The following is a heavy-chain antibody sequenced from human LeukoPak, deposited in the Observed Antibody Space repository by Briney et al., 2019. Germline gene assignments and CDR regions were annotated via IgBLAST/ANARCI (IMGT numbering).Heavy chain of an antibody. D-gene: IGHD1-14*01. CDR2: IYYSGST. CDR1: GGSISSSY. J-gene: IGHJ6*03. CDR3: ASAIAEDFYYYYMDV. Sequence: SETLSLTCTVSGGSISSSYWTWIRQPPGKGLEWIGYIYYSGSTNYNPSLKSRVTISVDASKNQFSLNLSSVTAADTAVYYCASAIAEDFYYYYMDVWGKGTTVTVSS. V-gene: IGHV4-59*01.